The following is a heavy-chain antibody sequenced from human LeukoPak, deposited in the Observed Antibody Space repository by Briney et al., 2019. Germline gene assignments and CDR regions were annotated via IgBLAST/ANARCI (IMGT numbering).Heavy chain of an antibody. CDR3: ASKQSGSYYEYYFDY. CDR1: GYTFTGYY. J-gene: IGHJ4*02. D-gene: IGHD1-26*01. V-gene: IGHV1-2*02. CDR2: INPNSGGT. Sequence: AASVKVSCKASGYTFTGYYMHWVRQAPGQGLEWMGWINPNSGGTNYAQKFQGRVTMTRDTSISTAYMELSRLRSDDTAVYYCASKQSGSYYEYYFDYWGQGTLVTVSS.